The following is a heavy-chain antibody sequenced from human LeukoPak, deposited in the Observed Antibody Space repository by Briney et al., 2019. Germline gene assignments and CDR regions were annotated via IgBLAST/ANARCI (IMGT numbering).Heavy chain of an antibody. D-gene: IGHD1-7*01. Sequence: GGSLRLSCAASGFTFSSYSMNWVRQAPGKGREWVSSISSSSSYIYYADSVKGRFTISRDNAKNSLYLQMNSLRAEDTAVYYCARDGGITGTTSRGSFDYWGQGTLVTVSS. J-gene: IGHJ4*02. CDR3: ARDGGITGTTSRGSFDY. CDR1: GFTFSSYS. CDR2: ISSSSSYI. V-gene: IGHV3-21*01.